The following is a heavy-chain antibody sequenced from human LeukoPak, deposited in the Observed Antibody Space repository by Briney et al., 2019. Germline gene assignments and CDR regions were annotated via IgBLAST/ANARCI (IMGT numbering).Heavy chain of an antibody. J-gene: IGHJ4*02. CDR2: INHSGST. D-gene: IGHD3-22*01. CDR3: ARDFGLNYYDSSGYYFGY. CDR1: GGSFSGYY. Sequence: PSETLSLTCAVYGGSFSGYYWSWLRQPPGKGLEWIGEINHSGSTNYNPSLKSRVTISVDTSKNQFSLKLSSVTAADTAVYYCARDFGLNYYDSSGYYFGYWGQGTLVTVSS. V-gene: IGHV4-34*01.